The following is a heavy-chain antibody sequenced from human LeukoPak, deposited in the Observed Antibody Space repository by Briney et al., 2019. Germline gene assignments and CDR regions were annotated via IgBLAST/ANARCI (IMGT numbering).Heavy chain of an antibody. J-gene: IGHJ4*02. CDR3: AQLPRD. V-gene: IGHV3-66*02. D-gene: IGHD1-7*01. CDR1: GFSFSAAW. CDR2: IYRDGST. Sequence: PGGSLRLSCEASGFSFSAAWMTWVRQAPGKGLEWVSVIYRDGSTYYADSVEGRFTISRDNSKNTLHLQMNSLRTEDTAVYYCAQLPRDWGQGTLATVSS.